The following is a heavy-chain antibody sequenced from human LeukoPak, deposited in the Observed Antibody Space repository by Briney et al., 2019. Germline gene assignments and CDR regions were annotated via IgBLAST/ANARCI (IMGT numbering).Heavy chain of an antibody. CDR1: GFTFSNAW. D-gene: IGHD2-15*01. Sequence: GGSLRLSCATSGFTFSNAWLSWVRQAPGKGLEWVGRIKNKGDGGTTDYPASVKGRFTISRDDSKNTLFLQMNRLNTEDTGVYYCATYSLSWYWGQGTLVTVSS. CDR2: IKNKGDGGTT. V-gene: IGHV3-15*01. J-gene: IGHJ4*02. CDR3: ATYSLSWY.